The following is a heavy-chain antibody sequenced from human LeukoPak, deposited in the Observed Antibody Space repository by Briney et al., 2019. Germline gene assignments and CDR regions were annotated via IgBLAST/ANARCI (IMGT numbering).Heavy chain of an antibody. Sequence: ASVKVSCKASGYTLTELSMHWVRQAPGKGLEWMGGFDPEDGETIYAQKFQGRVTMTEDTSTDTAYMELSSLRSEDTAVYYCATDLYYDSSGSSHYWGQGTLVTVSS. CDR3: ATDLYYDSSGSSHY. V-gene: IGHV1-24*01. D-gene: IGHD3-22*01. CDR2: FDPEDGET. J-gene: IGHJ4*02. CDR1: GYTLTELS.